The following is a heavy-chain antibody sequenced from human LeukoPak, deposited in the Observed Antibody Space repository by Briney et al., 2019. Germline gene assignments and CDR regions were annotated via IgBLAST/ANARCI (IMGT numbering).Heavy chain of an antibody. CDR2: IYHSGST. V-gene: IGHV4-39*07. CDR3: AREVAAGFH. D-gene: IGHD2-15*01. CDR1: GGSISSGDYY. Sequence: PETLSLTCSVSGGSISSGDYYWTWIRQHPGKGLEWIGSIYHSGSTYYNPSLKSRVTISVDTSKNQFSLKLSSVTAADTAVYYCAREVAAGFHWGQGTLVTVSS. J-gene: IGHJ4*02.